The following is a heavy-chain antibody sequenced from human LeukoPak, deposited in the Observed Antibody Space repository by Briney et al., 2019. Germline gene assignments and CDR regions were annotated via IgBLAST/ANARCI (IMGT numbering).Heavy chain of an antibody. V-gene: IGHV1-18*01. CDR1: GYTFTSYG. CDR2: ISAYNGNT. J-gene: IGHJ4*02. Sequence: ASVKVSCKASGYTFTSYGILWVRQAPGQGLEWMGWISAYNGNTNYAQKLQGRVTMTTDTSTSTAYMELRSLRSDDTAVYYCARDTDTGNYYGSGSYYSPPGYWGQGTLVTVSS. CDR3: ARDTDTGNYYGSGSYYSPPGY. D-gene: IGHD3-10*01.